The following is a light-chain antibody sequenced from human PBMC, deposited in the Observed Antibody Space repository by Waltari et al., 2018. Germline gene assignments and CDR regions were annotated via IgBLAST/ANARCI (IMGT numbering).Light chain of an antibody. CDR3: MQSLLALWT. Sequence: DIVMTQSPFSLPVTPGEPASISCRSSQSLLHRNGNNYLYWYLQKPGQSPQLLFYLGSHRASGVPDRFSASGSGTDFTMKISRVEAEDVGVYYCMQSLLALWTFGQGTKVEIK. CDR1: QSLLHRNGNNY. CDR2: LGS. J-gene: IGKJ1*01. V-gene: IGKV2-28*01.